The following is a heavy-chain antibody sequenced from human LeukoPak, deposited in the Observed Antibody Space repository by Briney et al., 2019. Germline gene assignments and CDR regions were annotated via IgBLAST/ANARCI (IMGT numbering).Heavy chain of an antibody. CDR3: AREGLTTTPNNAFDI. CDR1: GFTFSSYG. J-gene: IGHJ3*02. V-gene: IGHV3-33*01. Sequence: PGGSLRLSCAASGFTFSSYGMHWVRQAPGKGLEWVAVIWYDENKKYYADSVKGRFTISGDNFKSTLYLQMNSLRVEDTAVYYCAREGLTTTPNNAFDIWGQGTLVTVS. D-gene: IGHD4-11*01. CDR2: IWYDENKK.